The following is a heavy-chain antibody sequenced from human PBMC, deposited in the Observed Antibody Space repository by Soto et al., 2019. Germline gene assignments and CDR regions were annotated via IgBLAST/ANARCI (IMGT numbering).Heavy chain of an antibody. D-gene: IGHD3-10*01. CDR1: GYTLTELS. Sequence: ASVKVSCKVSGYTLTELSMHWVRQAPGKGLEWMGGLDPEDGETIYAQKFQGRVTMTEDTSTDTAYMELSSLRSEDTAVYYCATVDYYGSGSYYNTRGSDWFDPWGQGTLVTVSS. V-gene: IGHV1-24*01. CDR2: LDPEDGET. CDR3: ATVDYYGSGSYYNTRGSDWFDP. J-gene: IGHJ5*02.